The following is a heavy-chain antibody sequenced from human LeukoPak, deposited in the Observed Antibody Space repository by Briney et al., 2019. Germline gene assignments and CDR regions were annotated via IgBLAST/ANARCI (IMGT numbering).Heavy chain of an antibody. CDR2: ISAYNGNT. V-gene: IGHV1-18*01. D-gene: IGHD6-13*01. J-gene: IGHJ3*02. Sequence: WASVKVSCKASGYTFTSYGISWVRQAPGQGLEWMGWISAYNGNTNYAQKLQGRVTMTTDTSTSTAYMELRSLRSDDTAVYYCARDWMRIAAAGNAFDIWGQGTMVTVSS. CDR1: GYTFTSYG. CDR3: ARDWMRIAAAGNAFDI.